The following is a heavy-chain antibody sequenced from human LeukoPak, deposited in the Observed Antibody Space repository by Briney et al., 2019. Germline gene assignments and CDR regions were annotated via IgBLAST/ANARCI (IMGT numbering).Heavy chain of an antibody. J-gene: IGHJ3*01. CDR3: TRGGLEAPCDV. CDR2: IGTGGHT. CDR1: GLTFSNYD. V-gene: IGHV3-13*01. Sequence: GGSLRLSCSASGLTFSNYDMHWVRQEKGKGLEWVSSIGTGGHTYYAPSVKGRSTISRENAKNSLYLQMNSLGAGDTAIYYCTRGGLEAPCDVWGQGTMVAVSP. D-gene: IGHD5-24*01.